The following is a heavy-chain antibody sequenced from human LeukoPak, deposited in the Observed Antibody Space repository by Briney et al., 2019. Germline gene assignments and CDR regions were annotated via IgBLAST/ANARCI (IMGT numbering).Heavy chain of an antibody. Sequence: ASVKVSCKASGYTFTSYDINWVRQATGQGLEWMGWMNPNSGNTGYAQKFQGRVTITRNTSIRTAYMELSSLRSEDTAVYYCAVYCSSTSCPFDYWGQGTLVTVSS. D-gene: IGHD2-2*01. J-gene: IGHJ4*02. CDR1: GYTFTSYD. V-gene: IGHV1-8*03. CDR2: MNPNSGNT. CDR3: AVYCSSTSCPFDY.